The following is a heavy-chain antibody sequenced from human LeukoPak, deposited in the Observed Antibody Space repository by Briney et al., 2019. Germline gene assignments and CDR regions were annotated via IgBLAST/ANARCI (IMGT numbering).Heavy chain of an antibody. J-gene: IGHJ3*02. CDR3: ARDSPGNYYDSRGNAFDI. V-gene: IGHV3-11*06. CDR2: ISSRSSYT. Sequence: GGSLRLSCAASGFTFSDYYMSWIRQAPGKGLEWVSYISSRSSYTNYADSVKGRFTISRDNAKNSLYLQMNSLRAEDTAVYYCARDSPGNYYDSRGNAFDIWGQGTMVTVSS. CDR1: GFTFSDYY. D-gene: IGHD3-22*01.